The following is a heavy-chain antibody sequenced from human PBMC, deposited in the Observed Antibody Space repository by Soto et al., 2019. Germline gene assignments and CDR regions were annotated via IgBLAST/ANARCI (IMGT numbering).Heavy chain of an antibody. D-gene: IGHD6-13*01. CDR3: ATYVYSSTWQYNWFDP. CDR1: GGSFSGYY. J-gene: IGHJ5*02. V-gene: IGHV4-34*01. Sequence: QVQLQQWGAGLLKPSETLSLTCAVYGGSFSGYYWSWIRQPPGKGLEWIGEINHSGSTNYNPSLKSRVTISXXTXKXXFSLKLSSVTAADTAVYYCATYVYSSTWQYNWFDPWGQGTLVTVSS. CDR2: INHSGST.